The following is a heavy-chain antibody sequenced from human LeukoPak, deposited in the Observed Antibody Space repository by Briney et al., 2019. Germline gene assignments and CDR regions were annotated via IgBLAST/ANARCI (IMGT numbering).Heavy chain of an antibody. CDR1: GGSISSYY. D-gene: IGHD6-19*01. Sequence: PSETLSLTCTVSGGSISSYYWSWIRQPAGKGLEWIGRIYTSGSTNYNPSLKSRVTISVDKSKNQFSLKLSSVTAADTAVYYCARDGAGHIAVAGQFDYWGQGTLVTVSS. CDR3: ARDGAGHIAVAGQFDY. V-gene: IGHV4-4*07. CDR2: IYTSGST. J-gene: IGHJ4*02.